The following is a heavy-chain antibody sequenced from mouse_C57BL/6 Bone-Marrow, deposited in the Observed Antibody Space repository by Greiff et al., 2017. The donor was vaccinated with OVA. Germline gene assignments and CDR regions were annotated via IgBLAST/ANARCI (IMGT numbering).Heavy chain of an antibody. J-gene: IGHJ2*01. CDR3: ARDEGLRLWYFDY. Sequence: QQSCKASGFTFPSYWMHWVKQRPGRGLEWIGRIDPNSGGTKYNEKFKSKATLTVDKPSSTSYMQLSSLTSEDSAVYYCARDEGLRLWYFDYWGQGTTLTVSS. D-gene: IGHD2-2*01. CDR1: GFTFPSYW. CDR2: IDPNSGGT. V-gene: IGHV1-72*01.